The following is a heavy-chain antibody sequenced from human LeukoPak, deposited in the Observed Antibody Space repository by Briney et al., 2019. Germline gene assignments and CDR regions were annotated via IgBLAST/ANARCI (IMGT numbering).Heavy chain of an antibody. CDR2: IYYSGST. Sequence: PSQTLSLTCAVSGGSISSSSNYWGWIRQPPGQGLEWIGSIYYSGSTYYNPSLKSRVTISVDTSKNQFSLKLSSVTAADTAVYYCARNLRAAIDAFDIWGQGTMVTVSS. V-gene: IGHV4-39*07. J-gene: IGHJ3*02. D-gene: IGHD2-2*01. CDR3: ARNLRAAIDAFDI. CDR1: GGSISSSSNY.